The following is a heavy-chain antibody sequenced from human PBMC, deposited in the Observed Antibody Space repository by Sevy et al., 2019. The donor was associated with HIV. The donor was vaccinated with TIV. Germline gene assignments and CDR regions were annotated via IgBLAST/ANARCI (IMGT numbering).Heavy chain of an antibody. CDR3: SKGGSGTGWFDP. V-gene: IGHV3-49*03. D-gene: IGHD3-10*01. J-gene: IGHJ5*02. CDR2: IRSKDSGGTT. CDR1: GFNFGDYP. Sequence: GGSLRLSCRASGFNFGDYPMSWFRQAPGKGLAWVGFIRSKDSGGTTQYAASVKGRFTISRDDSESIAYLQMNSLKIEDTAVYYCSKGGSGTGWFDPWGQGTLVTVSS.